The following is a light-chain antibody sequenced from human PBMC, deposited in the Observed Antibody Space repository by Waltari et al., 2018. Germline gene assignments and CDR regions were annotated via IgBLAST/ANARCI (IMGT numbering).Light chain of an antibody. CDR3: QQGSLLPLT. CDR1: QSVFNY. V-gene: IGKV3-11*01. CDR2: GTS. J-gene: IGKJ4*01. Sequence: ELVLTQSPVTLSLSAGERATLSCRASQSVFNYLACYQQKPGQAPRLLIYGTSKRATGIPPRFSGSGSGIDFTLTISNLEAEDFALYYCQQGSLLPLTFGGGTKVEIK.